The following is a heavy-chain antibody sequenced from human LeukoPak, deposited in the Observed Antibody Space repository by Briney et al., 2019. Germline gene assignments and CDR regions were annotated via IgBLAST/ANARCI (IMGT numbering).Heavy chain of an antibody. CDR2: IYYSGST. D-gene: IGHD1-14*01. V-gene: IGHV4-31*03. Sequence: SETLSLTCTVSGGSISSSGYYWSWIRQHPGKGLEWIGYIYYSGSTYYNPSLKSRVTISVDTSKNQFSLKLSSVTAADTAVYYCARGPGPNDAFDIWGQGTMVTVSS. CDR1: GGSISSSGYY. CDR3: ARGPGPNDAFDI. J-gene: IGHJ3*02.